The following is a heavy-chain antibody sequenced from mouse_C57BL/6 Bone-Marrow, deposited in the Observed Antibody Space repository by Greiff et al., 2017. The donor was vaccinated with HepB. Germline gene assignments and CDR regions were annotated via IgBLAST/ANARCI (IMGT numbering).Heavy chain of an antibody. CDR3: ERLITTGVYYYALDY. Sequence: EVKLVESGGGLVKPGGSLKLSCAASGFTFSSYTMSWVRQTPEKRLEWVATISGGGGNTYYPDSVKGRFTISRDNAKNTLYLQMSSLRSEDTDLYYWERLITTGVYYYALDYGGQGPSVTVSS. J-gene: IGHJ4*01. CDR1: GFTFSSYT. CDR2: ISGGGGNT. V-gene: IGHV5-9*01. D-gene: IGHD1-1*01.